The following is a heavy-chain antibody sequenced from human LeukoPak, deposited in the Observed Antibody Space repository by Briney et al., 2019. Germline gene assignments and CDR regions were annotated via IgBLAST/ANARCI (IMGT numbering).Heavy chain of an antibody. CDR2: INPNSGGT. Sequence: GASVKVSCKASGYTFTGYYMHWVRQAPGQGLEWMGWINPNSGGTNYAQKFQGRVTMTRDTSISTAYMELSRLRSDDTAVYYCAREIIAAAGKSSVLSEQKSIDYWGQGTLVTVSP. J-gene: IGHJ4*02. D-gene: IGHD6-13*01. CDR3: AREIIAAAGKSSVLSEQKSIDY. V-gene: IGHV1-2*02. CDR1: GYTFTGYY.